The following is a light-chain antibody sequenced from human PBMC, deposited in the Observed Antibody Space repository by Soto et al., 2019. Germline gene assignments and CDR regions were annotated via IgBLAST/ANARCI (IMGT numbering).Light chain of an antibody. CDR2: EGS. J-gene: IGLJ1*01. V-gene: IGLV2-23*01. CDR1: SSDVGSYNL. Sequence: QSVLTQPASLSGSPGQAITISCPGTSSDVGSYNLVSWYQQHPGKAPKLMIYEGSKRPSGVSNRFSGSKSGNTASLTISGLQAEDEADYYCCSYAGSSTLYVFGTGTKVTVL. CDR3: CSYAGSSTLYV.